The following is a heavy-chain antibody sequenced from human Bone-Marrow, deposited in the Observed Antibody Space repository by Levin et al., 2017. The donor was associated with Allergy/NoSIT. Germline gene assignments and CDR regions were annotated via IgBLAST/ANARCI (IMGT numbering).Heavy chain of an antibody. CDR2: IIPILGIA. CDR1: GGTFSSYA. V-gene: IGHV1-69*04. D-gene: IGHD6-19*01. CDR3: ARRYSSGWYSSYYGMDV. Sequence: ASVKVSCKASGGTFSSYAISWVRQAPGQGLEWMGRIIPILGIANYAQKFQGRVTITADKSTSTAYMELSSLRSEDTAVYYCARRYSSGWYSSYYGMDVWGQGTTVTVSS. J-gene: IGHJ6*02.